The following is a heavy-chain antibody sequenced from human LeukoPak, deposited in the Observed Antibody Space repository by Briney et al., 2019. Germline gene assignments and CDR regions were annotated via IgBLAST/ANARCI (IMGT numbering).Heavy chain of an antibody. V-gene: IGHV4-39*07. D-gene: IGHD4-17*01. Sequence: SETLSLTCTVSGGSISSSSYYWGWIRQPPGKGLEWIGSIYYSGSTYYNPSLKSRVTISVDTSKNQFSLKLSSVTAADTAVYYCARDQDGDYVGWYFDLWGRGTLVTVSS. CDR2: IYYSGST. CDR3: ARDQDGDYVGWYFDL. J-gene: IGHJ2*01. CDR1: GGSISSSSYY.